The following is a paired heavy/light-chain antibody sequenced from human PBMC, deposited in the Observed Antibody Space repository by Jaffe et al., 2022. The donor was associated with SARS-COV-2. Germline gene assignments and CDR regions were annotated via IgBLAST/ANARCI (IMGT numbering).Heavy chain of an antibody. Sequence: QVQLVESGGGVMQPGRSLRLSCVASGFIFSSYGMHWVRQAPGKGLEWVAVIWYDGSIKYYIDSVKGRFTISRDNSKNTLYLQMNSLRVEDTAVYYCARVLTNMVWNGVDVWGQGTAVTVSS. D-gene: IGHD3-10*01. V-gene: IGHV3-33*01. CDR1: GFIFSSYG. CDR2: IWYDGSIK. CDR3: ARVLTNMVWNGVDV. J-gene: IGHJ6*02.
Light chain of an antibody. CDR2: EVS. Sequence: DIMMTQTPLSLSVTPGQPASISCKSSQSLLHSDGKTYLYWYLQKPGQPPQLLIYEVSNRFSGVPDRFSGSGSGTDFTLKISRVEADDVGVYYCLQSIQIPLTFGGGTRVEIK. J-gene: IGKJ4*01. V-gene: IGKV2D-29*01. CDR3: LQSIQIPLT. CDR1: QSLLHSDGKTY.